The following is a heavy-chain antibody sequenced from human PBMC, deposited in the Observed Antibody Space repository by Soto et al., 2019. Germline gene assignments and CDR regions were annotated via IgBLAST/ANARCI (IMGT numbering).Heavy chain of an antibody. V-gene: IGHV3-33*01. Sequence: PGGSLRLSCAASGFTFSSYGMHWVRQAPGKGLEWVAVIWYDGSNKYYADSVKGRFTISRDNSKNTLYLQMNSLRAEDTAVYYCARGTLWFGESAYYFDYWGQGTLVTVSS. CDR2: IWYDGSNK. CDR3: ARGTLWFGESAYYFDY. CDR1: GFTFSSYG. J-gene: IGHJ4*02. D-gene: IGHD3-10*01.